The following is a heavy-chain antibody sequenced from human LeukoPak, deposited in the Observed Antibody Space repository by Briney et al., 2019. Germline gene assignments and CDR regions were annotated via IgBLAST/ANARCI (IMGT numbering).Heavy chain of an antibody. CDR3: ARDDGDFWSGYVYYYYGMDV. V-gene: IGHV3-21*01. D-gene: IGHD3-3*01. Sequence: GGSLRLSCAASGFTFSSYSMNWVRQAPGKGLEWVSSISSSSSYIYYADSVKGRFTISRDNAKNSLYLQMNSLRAEDTAEYYCARDDGDFWSGYVYYYYGMDVWGQGTTVTVSS. CDR2: ISSSSSYI. CDR1: GFTFSSYS. J-gene: IGHJ6*02.